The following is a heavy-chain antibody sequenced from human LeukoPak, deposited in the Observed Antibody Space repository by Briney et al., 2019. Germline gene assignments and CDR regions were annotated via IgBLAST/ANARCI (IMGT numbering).Heavy chain of an antibody. J-gene: IGHJ4*02. CDR1: GGSFSGYY. Sequence: SETLSLTCAVYGGSFSGYYWSWIRQPPGKGLEWIGEINHSGSTNYNPSLKSRVTISVDTSKNQFSLKLSSVTAADTAVYYCARGPRGGEPGNYFDYWGQGTLVTVSS. CDR2: INHSGST. CDR3: ARGPRGGEPGNYFDY. D-gene: IGHD3-16*01. V-gene: IGHV4-34*01.